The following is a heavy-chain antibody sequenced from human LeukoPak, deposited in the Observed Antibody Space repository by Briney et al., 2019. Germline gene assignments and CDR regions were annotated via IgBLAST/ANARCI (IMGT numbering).Heavy chain of an antibody. CDR1: GFTFSDYY. CDR2: IGTSGSPI. J-gene: IGHJ4*02. D-gene: IGHD3-9*01. CDR3: AKWGRTYDILTGYSY. V-gene: IGHV3-11*01. Sequence: GGSLRLSCVASGFTFSDYYMSWIRQAPGKGLEWVSYIGTSGSPIYYADSVKGRFTISRENAKNSLYLQMNSLRAEDTAVYYCAKWGRTYDILTGYSYWGQGTLVTVSS.